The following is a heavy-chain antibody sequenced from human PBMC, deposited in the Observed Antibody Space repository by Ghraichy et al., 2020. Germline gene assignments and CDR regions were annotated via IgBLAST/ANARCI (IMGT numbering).Heavy chain of an antibody. J-gene: IGHJ4*02. CDR1: GFSVNTSGVG. CDR2: IYGAEDK. CDR3: VLTSNRAARRCCRHFDD. Sequence: SGPTLVKPTQTLTLTCTFSGFSVNTSGVGVGWIRQPPGEALEWLALIYGAEDKRYNPSLKTRLTISQDTSKSQVTLTVTNMDPVDTATYYCVLTSNRAARRCCRHFDDGGQGILVTVSS. V-gene: IGHV2-5*02. D-gene: IGHD6-6*01.